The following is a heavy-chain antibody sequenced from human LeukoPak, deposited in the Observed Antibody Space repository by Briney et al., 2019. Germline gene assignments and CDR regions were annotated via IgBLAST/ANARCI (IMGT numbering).Heavy chain of an antibody. J-gene: IGHJ4*02. CDR3: AKSLAEGYYFDY. Sequence: QSGGSLRLSCAASGFTFSSYAMSWVRQAPGKGLEWVSAISGSGGSTYCADSVKGRFTISRDNSKNTLYLQMNSLRAEDTAVYYCAKSLAEGYYFDYWGQGTLVTVSS. V-gene: IGHV3-23*01. CDR1: GFTFSSYA. CDR2: ISGSGGST.